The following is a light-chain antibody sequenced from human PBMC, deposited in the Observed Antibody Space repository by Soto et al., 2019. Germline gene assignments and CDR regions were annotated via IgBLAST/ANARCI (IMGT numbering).Light chain of an antibody. V-gene: IGKV3-15*01. J-gene: IGKJ1*01. CDR2: GAS. Sequence: EIGMTQSPATLSVSPGERATLSCRASQSVSSNLAWYQQKPGQAPRLLIDGASTRATGIPARFSGSGSGTEFTLTISSLQSEDFAVYYCQQYNNWPLGTFGQGTKVEIK. CDR1: QSVSSN. CDR3: QQYNNWPLGT.